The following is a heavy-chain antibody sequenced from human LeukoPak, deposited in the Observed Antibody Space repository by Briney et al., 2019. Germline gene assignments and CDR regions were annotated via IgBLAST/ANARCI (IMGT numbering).Heavy chain of an antibody. CDR3: ARDRGSGYAQPDYYYMDV. CDR2: ISSSGTTI. J-gene: IGHJ6*03. Sequence: GGSLRLSCAASGFTFSDYYMSWIRQAPGKGLEGVSYISSSGTTIYYADSVKGRFTISRDNAKNSLYLQMNSLRAEDTAVYYCARDRGSGYAQPDYYYMDVWGKGTTVTVSS. D-gene: IGHD5-12*01. V-gene: IGHV3-11*04. CDR1: GFTFSDYY.